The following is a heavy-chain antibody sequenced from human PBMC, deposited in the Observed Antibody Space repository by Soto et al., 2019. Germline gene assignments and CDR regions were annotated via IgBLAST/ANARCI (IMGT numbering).Heavy chain of an antibody. J-gene: IGHJ4*02. V-gene: IGHV3-30-3*01. D-gene: IGHD6-6*01. Sequence: LRLSCVASGFTFSRFSMHWARQAPGKGLEWVAVVSYDGSTTYYVDSVRGRFTISRDNSKNTLYLQMNSLRAEDTAVYYCAKEGSSVLDFDYWGQGTLVTVSS. CDR2: VSYDGSTT. CDR3: AKEGSSVLDFDY. CDR1: GFTFSRFS.